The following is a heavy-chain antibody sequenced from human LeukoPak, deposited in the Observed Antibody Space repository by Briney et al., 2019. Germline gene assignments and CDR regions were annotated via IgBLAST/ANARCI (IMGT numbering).Heavy chain of an antibody. CDR1: GGSISGSSYY. CDR2: VYYSGNT. CDR3: ARLGTLPYDGFDP. Sequence: PSESLSLTCTVSGGSISGSSYYWGWIRQPPGKGLEWIGSVYYSGNTYFNPSLKSRVTISVDTSKNQFSLKLSSVTAADTAVYYCARLGTLPYDGFDPWGQGTLVTVSS. V-gene: IGHV4-39*01. J-gene: IGHJ5*02. D-gene: IGHD5-12*01.